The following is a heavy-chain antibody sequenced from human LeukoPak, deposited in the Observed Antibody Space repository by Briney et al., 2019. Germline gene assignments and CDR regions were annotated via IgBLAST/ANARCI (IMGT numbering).Heavy chain of an antibody. Sequence: SETLSLTCTVSGGSVSSGSYYWSWIRQPPGKGLEWIGYIYYSGSTNYNPSLKSRVTISVDTSKNQFSLKLSSVTAADTAVYYCASLGRTGYRSGGSCLPFDYWGQGTLVTVSS. CDR2: IYYSGST. CDR1: GGSVSSGSYY. D-gene: IGHD2-15*01. CDR3: ASLGRTGYRSGGSCLPFDY. J-gene: IGHJ4*02. V-gene: IGHV4-61*01.